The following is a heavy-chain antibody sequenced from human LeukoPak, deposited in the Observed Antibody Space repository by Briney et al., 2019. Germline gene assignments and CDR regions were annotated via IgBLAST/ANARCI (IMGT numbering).Heavy chain of an antibody. CDR2: TSYDGSKK. J-gene: IGHJ4*02. V-gene: IGHV3-30*18. CDR3: AKDGRDGYNYPSYYFDY. CDR1: GFTFSSYA. D-gene: IGHD5-12*01. Sequence: GGSLRLSCAASGFTFSSYAMHWVRQAPGKGLEWVAVTSYDGSKKYYADSAKGRFTISRDDSKNTLYLQMNSLRVEDTAVYYCAKDGRDGYNYPSYYFDYWGQGTLVTVSS.